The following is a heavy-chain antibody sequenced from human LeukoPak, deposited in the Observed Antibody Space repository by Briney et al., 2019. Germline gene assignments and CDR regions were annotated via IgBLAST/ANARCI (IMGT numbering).Heavy chain of an antibody. J-gene: IGHJ4*02. CDR2: ISAYNGNT. Sequence: ASVKVSCKASGYTFTSYGISWVRQAPGQGLGWMGWISAYNGNTNYAQKLQGRVTMTTDTSTSTAYMELRSLRSDDTAVYYCARSYYDFWSGYLTRRVPYYFDYWGQGTLVTVSS. V-gene: IGHV1-18*01. CDR1: GYTFTSYG. CDR3: ARSYYDFWSGYLTRRVPYYFDY. D-gene: IGHD3-3*01.